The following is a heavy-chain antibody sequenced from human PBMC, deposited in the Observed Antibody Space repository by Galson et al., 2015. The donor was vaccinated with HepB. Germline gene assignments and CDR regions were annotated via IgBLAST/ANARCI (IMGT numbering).Heavy chain of an antibody. CDR1: GFTFSSYW. Sequence: SLRLSCAASGFTFSSYWMHWVRHAPGKGLVWVSRINSDGSSTSYADSVKGRFTISRDNAKNTLYLQMNSLRAEDTAVYYCARGDIVVVPAAQRPYYYYYMDVWGKGTTVTVSS. J-gene: IGHJ6*03. D-gene: IGHD2-2*01. V-gene: IGHV3-74*01. CDR3: ARGDIVVVPAAQRPYYYYYMDV. CDR2: INSDGSST.